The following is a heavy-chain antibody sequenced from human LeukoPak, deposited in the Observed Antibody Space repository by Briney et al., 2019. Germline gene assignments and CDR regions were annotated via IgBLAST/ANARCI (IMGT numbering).Heavy chain of an antibody. D-gene: IGHD2-8*01. CDR1: GFSFSSYE. Sequence: PGGSLRLFCAASGFSFSSYEMNWVRQAPGKGLEWVSYINHIGDIIYYADSVKGRFTISRDNAKNSLYLQMNRLRAEDTAVYHCVREGLGFAHGFDYWGQGALVIVYS. CDR2: INHIGDII. J-gene: IGHJ4*02. V-gene: IGHV3-48*03. CDR3: VREGLGFAHGFDY.